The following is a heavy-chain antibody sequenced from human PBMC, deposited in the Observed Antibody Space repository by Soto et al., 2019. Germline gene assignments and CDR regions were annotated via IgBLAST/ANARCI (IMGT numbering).Heavy chain of an antibody. CDR2: ISGSDYRT. CDR3: VGDYGGLEGFDV. D-gene: IGHD3-10*01. CDR1: VGSGFTFTDYA. Sequence: EVQLLESGGGLVQPGGSLRLSCVASVGSGFTFTDYAMPWVRQAPEKGLEWVSGISGSDYRTYYADSVKGRFTISRDNSKNTLFPQMNSLRAEDTAIYYCVGDYGGLEGFDVWGHGTMVTVSS. V-gene: IGHV3-23*01. J-gene: IGHJ3*01.